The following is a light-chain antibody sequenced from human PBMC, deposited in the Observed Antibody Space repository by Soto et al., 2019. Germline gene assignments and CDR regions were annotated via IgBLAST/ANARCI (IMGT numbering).Light chain of an antibody. Sequence: QSALTQPRSVSGSPGQSVTISCTGSSGDVGTYNYVSWYQQYPGKAPKLIIYDVIKRPSGVTDRFSGYKSGNTASLTISGLHAEDEADYYCCSYAGSYSWVFGGGTQLTVL. V-gene: IGLV2-11*01. CDR3: CSYAGSYSWV. CDR2: DVI. J-gene: IGLJ7*01. CDR1: SGDVGTYNY.